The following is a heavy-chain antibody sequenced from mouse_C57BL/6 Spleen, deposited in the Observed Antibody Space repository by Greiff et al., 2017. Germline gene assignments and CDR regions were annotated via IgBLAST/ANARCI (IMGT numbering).Heavy chain of an antibody. Sequence: QVQLQQSGAELVKPGASVKISCKASGYAFRSYWMNWVKQRPGKGLEWIGQLYPGDGDTNYNGKFKGKATLTADKSSSTAYMQLSSLTSDDSAVYFCARRKFTTVVATDYFDYWGQGTTLTVSS. V-gene: IGHV1-80*01. CDR3: ARRKFTTVVATDYFDY. CDR1: GYAFRSYW. D-gene: IGHD1-1*01. CDR2: LYPGDGDT. J-gene: IGHJ2*01.